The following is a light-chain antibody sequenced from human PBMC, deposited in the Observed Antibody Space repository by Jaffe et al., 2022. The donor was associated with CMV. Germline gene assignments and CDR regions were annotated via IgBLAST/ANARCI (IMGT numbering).Light chain of an antibody. CDR2: EVN. J-gene: IGLJ3*02. Sequence: QSALTQPASVSGSPGQSITISCTGTSSDVGSYNLVSWYQQHPGKAPKLMIFEVNKRPSGVSNRFFGSKSGNTASLTISGLQAEDEADYYCCSYAGSYTFDVFGGGTKLTVL. CDR1: SSDVGSYNL. CDR3: CSYAGSYTFDV. V-gene: IGLV2-23*02.